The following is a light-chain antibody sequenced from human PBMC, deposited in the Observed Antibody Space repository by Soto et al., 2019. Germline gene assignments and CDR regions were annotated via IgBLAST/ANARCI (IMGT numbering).Light chain of an antibody. CDR3: QQYGSSLYT. CDR1: QGVSTSY. Sequence: IVFTQSPATLSLSPGERGTLSCRASQGVSTSYLAWYQQKPGHAPRLLISGASSRASGIPDRFSGSGSGTDFTLTISRLQTEDLAVYYCQQYGSSLYTFGQGTKVDIK. CDR2: GAS. V-gene: IGKV3-20*01. J-gene: IGKJ2*01.